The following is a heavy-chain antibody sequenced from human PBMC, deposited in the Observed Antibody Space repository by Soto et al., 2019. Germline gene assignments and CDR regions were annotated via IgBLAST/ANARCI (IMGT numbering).Heavy chain of an antibody. D-gene: IGHD6-6*01. CDR1: GGTFSSYA. V-gene: IGHV1-69*01. Sequence: QVQLVQSGAEVKKPGSSVKVSCKASGGTFSSYAISWVRQAPGQGLEWMGGIIPIFGTANYAQKFQGGVTITAGGSTDRAYMELCSLGSEDTAVYYWAGGFGYSSSARGGGYFDYWGQGTLVTVSS. CDR3: AGGFGYSSSARGGGYFDY. J-gene: IGHJ4*02. CDR2: IIPIFGTA.